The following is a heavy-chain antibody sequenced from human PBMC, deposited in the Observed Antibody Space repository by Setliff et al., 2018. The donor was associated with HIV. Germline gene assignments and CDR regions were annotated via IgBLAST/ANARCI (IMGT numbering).Heavy chain of an antibody. V-gene: IGHV3-66*02. J-gene: IGHJ3*02. CDR3: ARQVWYAFDI. Sequence: PGESLRLSCAASGFDVSSNYMGWVRQAPGKGLEWVSIIYSNGNTYHADSVKGRFTFSRDNSKNTVYLRMNSLRVEDTAVYYCARQVWYAFDIWGQGTMVTVSS. CDR2: IYSNGNT. D-gene: IGHD3-10*01. CDR1: GFDVSSNY.